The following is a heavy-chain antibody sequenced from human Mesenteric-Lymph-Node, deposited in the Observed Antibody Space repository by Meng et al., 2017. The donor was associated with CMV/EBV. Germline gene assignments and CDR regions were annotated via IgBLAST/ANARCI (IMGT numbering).Heavy chain of an antibody. J-gene: IGHJ4*02. CDR3: ARVQLELYYFDY. Sequence: SCNASGYSFNGHEVHGGRHPPGQGLARMGLINAISGEKNYAQKFQDRLTITRDTSIRTGYMEVSSLRSDDTAVYYCARVQLELYYFDYWGQGTLVTISS. D-gene: IGHD1-1*01. CDR2: INAISGEK. CDR1: GYSFNGHE. V-gene: IGHV1-2*06.